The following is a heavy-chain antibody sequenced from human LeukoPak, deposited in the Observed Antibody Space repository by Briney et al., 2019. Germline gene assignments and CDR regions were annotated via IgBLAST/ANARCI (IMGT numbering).Heavy chain of an antibody. Sequence: GGSLRLSCAASGFTFSSYGMHWVRQAPGKGLEWVAVISYDGSNKYYADSVKGRFTISRDNSKNTLYLQMNSPRAEDTAVYYCAKEGRYYGQLDYWGQGTLVTVSS. J-gene: IGHJ4*02. CDR3: AKEGRYYGQLDY. CDR1: GFTFSSYG. CDR2: ISYDGSNK. D-gene: IGHD3-10*01. V-gene: IGHV3-30*18.